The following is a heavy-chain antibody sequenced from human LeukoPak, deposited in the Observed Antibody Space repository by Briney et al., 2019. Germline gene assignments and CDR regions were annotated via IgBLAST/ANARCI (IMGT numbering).Heavy chain of an antibody. CDR1: GFTFSSYS. Sequence: GGSLRLSCAASGFTFSSYSMNWVRQAPGKGLEWVSSISSSSSYIYYADSVKGRFTISRDNAKNSLYLQMNSLRAEDTAVYYCARDGYDFWSGLIIPGGFDYWGQGTLVTVSS. V-gene: IGHV3-21*01. D-gene: IGHD3-3*01. J-gene: IGHJ4*02. CDR2: ISSSSSYI. CDR3: ARDGYDFWSGLIIPGGFDY.